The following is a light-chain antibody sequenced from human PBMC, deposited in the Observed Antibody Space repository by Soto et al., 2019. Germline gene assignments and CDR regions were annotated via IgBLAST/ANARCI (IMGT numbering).Light chain of an antibody. Sequence: QSALTQPPSASASLGASVTLTCTLSSGYSNYKVDWYQLRPGKGPRFVMRVGTGGIVGSKGDGIPDRFSVLGSGLNRYLTIKNIQEEDESDYHCGADHGSGSNSNVFGSGTQLTVL. J-gene: IGLJ6*01. CDR2: VGTGGIVG. CDR3: GADHGSGSNSNV. V-gene: IGLV9-49*01. CDR1: SGYSNYK.